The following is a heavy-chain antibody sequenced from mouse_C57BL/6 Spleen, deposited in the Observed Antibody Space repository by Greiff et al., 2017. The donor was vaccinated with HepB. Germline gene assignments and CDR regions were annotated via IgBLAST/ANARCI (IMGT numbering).Heavy chain of an antibody. V-gene: IGHV1-39*01. CDR2: INPNYGTT. D-gene: IGHD1-1*01. CDR1: GYSFTDYN. CDR3: ARSDYGSRDYYAMDY. J-gene: IGHJ4*01. Sequence: LQESGPELVKPGASVKISCKASGYSFTDYNMNWVKQSNGKSLEWIGVINPNYGTTSYNQKFKGKATLTVDQSSSTAYMQLNSLTSEDSAVYYCARSDYGSRDYYAMDYWGQGTSVTVSS.